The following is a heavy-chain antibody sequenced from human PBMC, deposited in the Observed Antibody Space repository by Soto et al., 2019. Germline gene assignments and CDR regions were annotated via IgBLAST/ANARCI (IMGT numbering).Heavy chain of an antibody. CDR2: ISSGSSTI. J-gene: IGHJ4*02. V-gene: IGHV3-48*01. Sequence: EVQLVESGGALVQPGGSLRLSCAASGFTFSNYGMNWVRQAPGKGLEWVSYISSGSSTIYYADSVKGRFTISRDNAKNSLYLQMNSLRAEDTAVYYCASDNWNDVNYWGQGTLVTVSS. D-gene: IGHD1-1*01. CDR3: ASDNWNDVNY. CDR1: GFTFSNYG.